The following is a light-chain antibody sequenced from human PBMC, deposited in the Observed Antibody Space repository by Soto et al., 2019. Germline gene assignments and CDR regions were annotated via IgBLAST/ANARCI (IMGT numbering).Light chain of an antibody. CDR2: GAS. CDR1: QRVSSN. Sequence: EIVMTQSPVTLSVSPGERATLSCRASQRVSSNVAWYQQKPGQAPRLLIYGASTRATGIPARFSGSGSGTEFTRTISSLQSEDFAVYYCQHYNNWPFPFGLGTRLEI. J-gene: IGKJ5*01. CDR3: QHYNNWPFP. V-gene: IGKV3-15*01.